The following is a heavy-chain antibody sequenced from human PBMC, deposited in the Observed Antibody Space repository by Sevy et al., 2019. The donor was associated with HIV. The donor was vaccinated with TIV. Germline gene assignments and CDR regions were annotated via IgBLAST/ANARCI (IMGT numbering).Heavy chain of an antibody. D-gene: IGHD3-10*01. Sequence: GGSLRLSCIASGFTFSRSSMNWVRQAPGKGLEWVSSISSSSNYIYYADSMKGRFTISRDNAKNSLYLQMNSLRAEDTAVYYCAGDRREMVKGADDSFYIWGQGTMVTVSS. CDR2: ISSSSNYI. CDR1: GFTFSRSS. V-gene: IGHV3-21*01. J-gene: IGHJ3*02. CDR3: AGDRREMVKGADDSFYI.